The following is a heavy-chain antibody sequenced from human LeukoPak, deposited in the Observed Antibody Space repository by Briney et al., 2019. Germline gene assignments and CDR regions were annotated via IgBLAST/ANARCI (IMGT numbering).Heavy chain of an antibody. Sequence: GGSLRLSCAASGFTFSSYSMNWVRQAPGKGLEWVSSISSSSSYIFYADSVKGRFTISRDNAKNSLYLQMNRLRAEDTAVYYCARRVDYFNYFDYWGQGTLVTVSS. V-gene: IGHV3-21*01. D-gene: IGHD2/OR15-2a*01. CDR3: ARRVDYFNYFDY. J-gene: IGHJ4*02. CDR2: ISSSSSYI. CDR1: GFTFSSYS.